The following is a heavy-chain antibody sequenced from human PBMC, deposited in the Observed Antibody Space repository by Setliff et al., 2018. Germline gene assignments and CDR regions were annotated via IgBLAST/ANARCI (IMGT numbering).Heavy chain of an antibody. Sequence: GGSLRLSCAASGFTFSTYWMSWVRQAPGKGLEWVANIKQDGSEKYYVDSVKGRFTISRDNTKNSLYLEMSSLRVEDTALYYCARNGGLDYWGQGALVTVSS. CDR3: ARNGGLDY. D-gene: IGHD2-8*01. V-gene: IGHV3-7*01. CDR2: IKQDGSEK. J-gene: IGHJ4*02. CDR1: GFTFSTYW.